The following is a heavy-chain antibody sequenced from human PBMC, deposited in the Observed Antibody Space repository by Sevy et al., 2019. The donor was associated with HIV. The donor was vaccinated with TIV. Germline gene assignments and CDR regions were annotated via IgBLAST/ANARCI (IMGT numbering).Heavy chain of an antibody. J-gene: IGHJ5*02. CDR3: AREHGIAAAGTYWFDP. V-gene: IGHV4-59*01. D-gene: IGHD6-13*01. Sequence: SETLSLTCTVSGGSISSYYWSWIRQPPGRGLEWIGYIYYSGSTNYNPSLKSRVTISVDTSKNQFSLKLSSVTAADTAVYYCAREHGIAAAGTYWFDPWGQRTLVTVSS. CDR1: GGSISSYY. CDR2: IYYSGST.